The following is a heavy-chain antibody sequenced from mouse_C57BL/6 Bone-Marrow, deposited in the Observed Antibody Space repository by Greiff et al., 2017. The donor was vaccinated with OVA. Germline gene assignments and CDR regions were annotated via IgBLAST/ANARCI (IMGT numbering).Heavy chain of an antibody. CDR3: ARQSITFYYAMDY. Sequence: VQVVESGAELARPGASVKMSCKASGYTFTSYTMHWVKQRPGQGLEWIGYINPSSGYTKYNQKFKDKATLTADKSSSTAYMQLSSLTSEDSAVYYCARQSITFYYAMDYWGQGTSVTVSS. J-gene: IGHJ4*01. D-gene: IGHD1-3*01. V-gene: IGHV1-4*01. CDR2: INPSSGYT. CDR1: GYTFTSYT.